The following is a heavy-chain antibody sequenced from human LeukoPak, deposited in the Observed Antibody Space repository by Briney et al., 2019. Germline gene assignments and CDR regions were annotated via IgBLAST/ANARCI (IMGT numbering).Heavy chain of an antibody. CDR2: ISSTGDST. J-gene: IGHJ4*02. CDR1: GFTFSSYA. CDR3: AKGHHVTFFDY. V-gene: IGHV3-23*01. Sequence: PGGSLRLSCAASGFTFSSYAMSWVRQTPGKGLEWVSTISSTGDSTYHADSVKGRFTISRDNSKNTLYLQMNSLRAEDTAVYYCAKGHHVTFFDYWGEGLLVTVSS. D-gene: IGHD3-10*02.